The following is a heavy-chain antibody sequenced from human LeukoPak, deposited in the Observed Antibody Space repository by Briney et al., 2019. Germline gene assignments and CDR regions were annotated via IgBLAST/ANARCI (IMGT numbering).Heavy chain of an antibody. D-gene: IGHD6-19*01. CDR3: ARGNTSAWYPFDY. V-gene: IGHV3-72*01. J-gene: IGHJ4*02. CDR1: GFTFSDHY. CDR2: TGNKANSYTT. Sequence: GGSLGLSCAASGFTFSDHYMDGVRQAPGKGLEWVGRTGNKANSYTTEYAASVKGRFTISRDDSKNSLFLQMNSLKSEDTAVYYCARGNTSAWYPFDYWGQGTLVTVSS.